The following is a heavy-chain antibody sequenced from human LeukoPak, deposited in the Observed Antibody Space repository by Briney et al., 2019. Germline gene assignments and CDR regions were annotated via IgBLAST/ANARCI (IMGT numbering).Heavy chain of an antibody. J-gene: IGHJ4*02. CDR1: GFTFSSHS. Sequence: GGSLRLSCVTSGFTFSSHSMNWVRQAPGKGQEWVSSISSGSYIYYAESVKGRFTISRDNAKNSHSLQMNSLRAEDTAVYYCAGEFYYGSSGFYDWGQGTLVTVSS. CDR2: ISSGSYI. V-gene: IGHV3-21*01. CDR3: AGEFYYGSSGFYD. D-gene: IGHD3-22*01.